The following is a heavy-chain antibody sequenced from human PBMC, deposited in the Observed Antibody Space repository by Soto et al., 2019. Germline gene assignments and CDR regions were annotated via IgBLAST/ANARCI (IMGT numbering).Heavy chain of an antibody. CDR2: ISDSGET. V-gene: IGHV3-23*01. CDR3: AKDLYRSATMPCFDH. J-gene: IGHJ5*02. D-gene: IGHD2-2*01. CDR1: GFTFLNFA. Sequence: GGSLRLSCEASGFTFLNFAMAWVRQAPGKGLEWVSGISDSGETFYADSMEGRLTISRDNSKNTLYLQISSLRAEDTALYYCAKDLYRSATMPCFDHWGQGTRVTVSS.